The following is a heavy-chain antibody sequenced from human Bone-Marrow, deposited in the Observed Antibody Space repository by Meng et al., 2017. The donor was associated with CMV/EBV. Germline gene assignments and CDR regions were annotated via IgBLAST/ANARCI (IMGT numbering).Heavy chain of an antibody. CDR1: GGSFSGYY. D-gene: IGHD1-26*01. Sequence: CAVYGGSFSGYYWSWNRQPPGKGLEWIGEINHSGSTNYNPSLKSRVTISVDTSKNQFSLKLSSVTAADTAVYYCARGRRYSGSYYGEWGQGTLVTVSS. CDR3: ARGRRYSGSYYGE. V-gene: IGHV4-34*01. J-gene: IGHJ4*02. CDR2: INHSGST.